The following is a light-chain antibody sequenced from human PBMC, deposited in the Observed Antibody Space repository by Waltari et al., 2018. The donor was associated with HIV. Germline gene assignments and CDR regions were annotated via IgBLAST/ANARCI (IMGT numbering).Light chain of an antibody. CDR2: EVT. V-gene: IGLV2-14*01. CDR1: SRYKVGYNF. CDR3: SSYTSSATCVL. Sequence: QSAMTLPASVTGYPGQPIPIPCTGTSRYKVGYNFATRYQQHPGRAPRLMIYEVTSRPSVVSNRFSGSRSGNTASLTISGLQAEDEADYYCSSYTSSATCVLFGGGTTLTVL. J-gene: IGLJ2*01.